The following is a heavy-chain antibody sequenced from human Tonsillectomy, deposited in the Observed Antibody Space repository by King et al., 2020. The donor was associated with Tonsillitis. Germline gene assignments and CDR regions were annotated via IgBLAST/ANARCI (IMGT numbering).Heavy chain of an antibody. Sequence: VQLVESGGGVVQPGRSLRLSCAASGFTFSSYGMHWVRQAPGKGLEWVAVISYDGSYKYYADSVKGRFTISRDNSKNTLYLQMNSLRAEDTAVYYCAKVFGTKGVIVVVPDDYYHGMDVWGQGTTVTVSS. CDR3: AKVFGTKGVIVVVPDDYYHGMDV. D-gene: IGHD2-2*01. V-gene: IGHV3-30*18. CDR1: GFTFSSYG. J-gene: IGHJ6*02. CDR2: ISYDGSYK.